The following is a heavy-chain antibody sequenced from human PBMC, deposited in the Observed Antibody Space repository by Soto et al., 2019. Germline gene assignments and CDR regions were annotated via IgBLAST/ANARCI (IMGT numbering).Heavy chain of an antibody. CDR2: IYWDEDK. CDR1: GLSLSTSGAC. D-gene: IGHD3-10*01. V-gene: IGHV2-5*02. J-gene: IGHJ5*02. CDR3: ALTYYGSGSYYNVRWFDP. Sequence: QITLKESGPTLVKPTQPLTLTCTFSGLSLSTSGACVGWIRQPPGKALEWLPLIYWDEDKRYSPSLKSRLTITKDTSKNQVVLTMTNMDPLDTATYYCALTYYGSGSYYNVRWFDPWGQGTLVTVSS.